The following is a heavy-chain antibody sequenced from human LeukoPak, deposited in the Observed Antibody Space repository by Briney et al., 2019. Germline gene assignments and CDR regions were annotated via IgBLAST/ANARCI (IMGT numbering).Heavy chain of an antibody. CDR1: GYTFTSYD. V-gene: IGHV1-8*01. CDR3: ARVHESSMAARRSYYFDY. D-gene: IGHD6-6*01. Sequence: ASVKVSCKASGYTFTSYDINWVRQATGQGLEWMGWMNPNSGNTGYAQKFQGRVTMTRNTSISTAYMELSSLRSEDTAVYYCARVHESSMAARRSYYFDYWGQGTLVTVSS. CDR2: MNPNSGNT. J-gene: IGHJ4*02.